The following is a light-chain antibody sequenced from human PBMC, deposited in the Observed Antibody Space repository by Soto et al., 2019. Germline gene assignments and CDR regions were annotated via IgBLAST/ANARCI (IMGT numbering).Light chain of an antibody. CDR3: QQNYRASPWM. Sequence: DIQMTQSPSSLSASVGDRLTITCRASQSISRYLNWYQHKPGKAPKLLINAASSLERGVPSRFSGGGSGPDFTLNISSLQPDDFATYYCQQNYRASPWMLGQGTKVDIK. V-gene: IGKV1-39*01. J-gene: IGKJ1*01. CDR2: AAS. CDR1: QSISRY.